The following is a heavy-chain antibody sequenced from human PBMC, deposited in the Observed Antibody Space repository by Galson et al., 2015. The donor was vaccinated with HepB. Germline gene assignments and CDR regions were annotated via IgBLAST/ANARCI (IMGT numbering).Heavy chain of an antibody. J-gene: IGHJ4*02. Sequence: SVKVSCKASGYTFTSYAMHWVRQAPGQRLEWMGWINAGNGNTKYSQKFQGRVTITRDTSASTAYMELSSLRSEDTAVYYCARDLYYYDSSGYSDHHGFDYWGQGTLVTASS. CDR1: GYTFTSYA. V-gene: IGHV1-3*01. CDR2: INAGNGNT. D-gene: IGHD3-22*01. CDR3: ARDLYYYDSSGYSDHHGFDY.